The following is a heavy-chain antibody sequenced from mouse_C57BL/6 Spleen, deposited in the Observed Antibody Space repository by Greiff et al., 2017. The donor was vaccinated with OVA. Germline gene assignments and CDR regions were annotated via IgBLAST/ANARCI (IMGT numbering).Heavy chain of an antibody. D-gene: IGHD2-3*01. V-gene: IGHV14-1*01. Sequence: VQLKESGAELVRPGASVKLSCTASGFNIKDYYMHWVKQRPEQGLEWIGRIDPEDGDTEYDPKFQGKATMTADTSSNTAYLQLSSLTSEDTAVYYCTTGWPNYYAMYYWGQGTSVTVSS. CDR2: IDPEDGDT. CDR1: GFNIKDYY. CDR3: TTGWPNYYAMYY. J-gene: IGHJ4*01.